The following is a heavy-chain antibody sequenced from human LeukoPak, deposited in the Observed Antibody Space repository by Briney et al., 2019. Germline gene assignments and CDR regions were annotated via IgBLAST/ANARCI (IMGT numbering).Heavy chain of an antibody. J-gene: IGHJ4*02. CDR2: IIPIFGTA. V-gene: IGHV1-69*05. CDR1: GGTFGSYA. CDR3: ARGIVGATPLDY. D-gene: IGHD1-26*01. Sequence: SVKVSCKASGGTFGSYAISWVRQAPGQGLEWMGGIIPIFGTANYAQKFQGRVTITTDESTGTAYMELSSLRSEDTAVYYCARGIVGATPLDYWGQGTLVTVSS.